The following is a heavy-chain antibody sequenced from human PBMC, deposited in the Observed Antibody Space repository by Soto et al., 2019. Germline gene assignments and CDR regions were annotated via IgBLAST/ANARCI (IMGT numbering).Heavy chain of an antibody. J-gene: IGHJ3*02. V-gene: IGHV3-23*01. CDR2: ISGSGGST. D-gene: IGHD1-1*01. CDR3: AKCPGPGPSPQWNDAFDI. Sequence: GGSLRLSCAASGFTFSSYAMSWVRQAPGKGLEWVSAISGSGGSTYYADSVKGRFTISRDNSKNTLYLQMNSLRAEDTAVYYCAKCPGPGPSPQWNDAFDIWGQGTMVTVSS. CDR1: GFTFSSYA.